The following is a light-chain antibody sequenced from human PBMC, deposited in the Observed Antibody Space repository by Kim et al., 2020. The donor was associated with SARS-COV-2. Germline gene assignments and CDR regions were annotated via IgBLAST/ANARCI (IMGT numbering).Light chain of an antibody. J-gene: IGKJ4*01. Sequence: SYPGESAPLSCRARQSVSIYLAWYQQKPGQAPRLLIYDASNRATGIPPRFSGSGSGTDFTLTISSLEPEDFAVYYCHHRSNWPLTFGGGTKVDIK. CDR3: HHRSNWPLT. CDR2: DAS. V-gene: IGKV3-11*01. CDR1: QSVSIY.